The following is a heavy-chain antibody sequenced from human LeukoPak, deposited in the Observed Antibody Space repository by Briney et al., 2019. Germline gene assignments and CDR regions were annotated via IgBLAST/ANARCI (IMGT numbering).Heavy chain of an antibody. CDR2: IWDDGSEK. J-gene: IGHJ2*01. CDR3: ARVARFGAAYWYFDL. V-gene: IGHV3-33*01. D-gene: IGHD3-3*01. Sequence: PGGSLRLSCEASEFIFSSYGMHWVRQAPGKGLEWVAAIWDDGSEKYYGDSVRGRFTISRDNAKNTLFLQMNSLRVEDTAVYYCARVARFGAAYWYFDLWGRGTLVTVSS. CDR1: EFIFSSYG.